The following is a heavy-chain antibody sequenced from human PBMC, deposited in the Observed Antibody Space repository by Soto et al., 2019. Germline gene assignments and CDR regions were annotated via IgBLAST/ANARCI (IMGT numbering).Heavy chain of an antibody. D-gene: IGHD3-22*01. Sequence: QVQLQESGPGLVKPSQTLSLTCTVSGGSISSGDYYWSWIRQPPGKGLEWIGYIYYSGSTYYNPSLKSRVTISVDPSKNQFSLKLSSVTAADTAVYYCARGDYYDSSGYFGAFDIWGQGTMVTVSS. CDR1: GGSISSGDYY. V-gene: IGHV4-30-4*01. J-gene: IGHJ3*02. CDR3: ARGDYYDSSGYFGAFDI. CDR2: IYYSGST.